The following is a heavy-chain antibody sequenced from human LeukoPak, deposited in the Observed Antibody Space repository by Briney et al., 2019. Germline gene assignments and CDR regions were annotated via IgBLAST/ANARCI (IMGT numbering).Heavy chain of an antibody. J-gene: IGHJ3*02. Sequence: PSETLSLTCTVSGDSISSYYWSWIRQPPGKGLEWVSVISGSGGSTNYADSVKGRFTISRDNSKNTLYLQMKSLRAEDTAGYYCAKDMYSSGWTDAFDIWGQGTMVTVSS. CDR3: AKDMYSSGWTDAFDI. D-gene: IGHD6-19*01. V-gene: IGHV3-23*01. CDR1: GDSISSYY. CDR2: ISGSGGST.